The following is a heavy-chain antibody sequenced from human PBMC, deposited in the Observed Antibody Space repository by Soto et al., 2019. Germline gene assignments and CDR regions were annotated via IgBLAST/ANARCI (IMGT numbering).Heavy chain of an antibody. V-gene: IGHV1-2*04. D-gene: IGHD6-13*01. Sequence: ASVKVSCKASGFTFTGYYMHWVRQAPGQGLEWIGWINPNSGVANYAQKFHDWVTITRDTSITTAYMELSGLKSDDTAVYFCAKDDAGHPDFWGKGTLVTVST. CDR1: GFTFTGYY. CDR3: AKDDAGHPDF. J-gene: IGHJ4*02. CDR2: INPNSGVA.